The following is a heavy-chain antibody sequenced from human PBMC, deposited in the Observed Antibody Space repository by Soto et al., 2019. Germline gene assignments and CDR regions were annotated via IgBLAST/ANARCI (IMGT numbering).Heavy chain of an antibody. CDR3: VWDGTETVRDWFDP. Sequence: SETLSLTCTVSGASISGFYWSWIRKSAGKGLEWIGRIYATGTTDYNPSLKSRVMMSVDTSKKQCSLKLRSVTAADTAVYYCVWDGTETVRDWFDPWGQGISVTVSS. CDR2: IYATGTT. J-gene: IGHJ5*02. D-gene: IGHD1-1*01. V-gene: IGHV4-4*07. CDR1: GASISGFY.